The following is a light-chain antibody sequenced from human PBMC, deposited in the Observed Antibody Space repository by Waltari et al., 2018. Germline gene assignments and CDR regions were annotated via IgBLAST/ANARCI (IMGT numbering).Light chain of an antibody. CDR2: DDH. V-gene: IGLV6-57*03. CDR3: QSQDSSLLKV. J-gene: IGLJ3*02. Sequence: NFMLTQPHSVSESPGKTITLSCTRNIGTIGDNFVQWYQQRPGSAPSLLIYDDHQRPSGVSHRFSGSVDRSSNSAFLTISGLQTDDEADYYCQSQDSSLLKVFGGGTKLTVL. CDR1: IGTIGDNF.